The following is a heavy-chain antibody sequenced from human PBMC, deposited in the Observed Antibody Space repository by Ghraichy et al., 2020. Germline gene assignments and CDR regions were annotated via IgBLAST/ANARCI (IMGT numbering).Heavy chain of an antibody. D-gene: IGHD2/OR15-2a*01. CDR1: GFTFSNYW. J-gene: IGHJ5*02. V-gene: IGHV3-74*03. CDR3: ARAPPGDFWFDP. CDR2: INVDGSST. Sequence: GGSLRLSCAASGFTFSNYWLHWVRRPAGKGLAWVSRINVDGSSTTYADSVKGRFTISRDNAKNALYLQMNSLRAEDTAVYYCARAPPGDFWFDPWGQGTLVTVSS.